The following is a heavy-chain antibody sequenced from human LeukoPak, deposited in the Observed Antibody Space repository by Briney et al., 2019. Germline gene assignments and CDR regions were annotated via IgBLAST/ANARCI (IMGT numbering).Heavy chain of an antibody. Sequence: SETLSLTCTVSGGSISSSSYYWGWIRQPPGKGLEWIGSIYYSGSTYYNPSLKSRVTMSVDTSKNHFSLKLSSVTAADTAVYYCARGGHNAFDIWGQGTMVTVSS. CDR1: GGSISSSSYY. V-gene: IGHV4-39*07. CDR3: ARGGHNAFDI. J-gene: IGHJ3*02. CDR2: IYYSGST. D-gene: IGHD3-10*01.